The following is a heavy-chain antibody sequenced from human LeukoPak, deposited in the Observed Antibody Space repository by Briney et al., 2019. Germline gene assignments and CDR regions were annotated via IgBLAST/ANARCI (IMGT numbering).Heavy chain of an antibody. CDR3: AREDIVLVVYAIGWFDP. D-gene: IGHD2-8*02. J-gene: IGHJ5*02. Sequence: SVKVSCKASGGTFSSYAIRWVRQAPGQGLEWMGRIIPILGIANYAQKFQGRVTITADKSTSTAYMELSSLRSEDTAVYYCAREDIVLVVYAIGWFDPWGQGTLVTVSS. CDR2: IIPILGIA. CDR1: GGTFSSYA. V-gene: IGHV1-69*04.